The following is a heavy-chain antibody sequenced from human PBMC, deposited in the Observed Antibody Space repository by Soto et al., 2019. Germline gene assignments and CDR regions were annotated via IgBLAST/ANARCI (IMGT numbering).Heavy chain of an antibody. D-gene: IGHD4-17*01. V-gene: IGHV1-69*08. Sequence: QVQLVQSGAEVKKPGSSVKVSCKASGGTFSSYTISWVRQAPGQGLEWMGRIIPILGIANYAQKFQGRVTITEDKSTSTAYMELSSLRSEDTAVYYCARDKDYGDYSYFDLWGRGTLVTVSS. CDR2: IIPILGIA. J-gene: IGHJ2*01. CDR1: GGTFSSYT. CDR3: ARDKDYGDYSYFDL.